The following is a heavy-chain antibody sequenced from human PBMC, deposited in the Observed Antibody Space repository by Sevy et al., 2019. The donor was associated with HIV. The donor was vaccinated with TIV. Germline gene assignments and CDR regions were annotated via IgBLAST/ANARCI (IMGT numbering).Heavy chain of an antibody. CDR3: ARSPPVVVVPGAPSWFDP. CDR1: DGSFSGYY. J-gene: IGHJ5*02. V-gene: IGHV4-34*01. D-gene: IGHD2-2*01. Sequence: SETLSLTCAVHDGSFSGYYWNWIRQLPGKGLEWIGEINDSGITYYNPSLKSRVTISVDTSKKQFSLKLNSVTAADTAVYFCARSPPVVVVPGAPSWFDPWDQGTLVTVSS. CDR2: INDSGIT.